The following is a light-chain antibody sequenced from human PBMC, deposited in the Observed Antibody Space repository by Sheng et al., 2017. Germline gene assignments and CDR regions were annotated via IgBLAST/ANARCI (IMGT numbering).Light chain of an antibody. V-gene: IGKV1-6*01. J-gene: IGKJ3*01. CDR2: SAS. Sequence: AIQMTQSPSSLSASVGDRVTLTCRASQGVTNDLSWYQQKPGKAPKLLIYSASTLESGVPSRFSGSGAGTYFTLTISSLQSEDFATYYCLQDNNFPWTFGPGTKVDIK. CDR3: LQDNNFPWT. CDR1: QGVTND.